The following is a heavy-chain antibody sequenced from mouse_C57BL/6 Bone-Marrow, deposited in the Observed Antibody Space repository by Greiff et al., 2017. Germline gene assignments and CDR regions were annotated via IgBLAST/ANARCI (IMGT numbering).Heavy chain of an antibody. CDR2: IYPGSGSP. V-gene: IGHV1-55*01. Sequence: VQLQQPGAELVKPGASVKMSCKASGYTFTSYWITWVKQRPGQGLEWIGDIYPGSGSPNYNEKFKSKATLTVDTSSSTAYMQLSSLTSEDSAVYYCAREDYYGSSYDCWGQGTTLTVSS. J-gene: IGHJ2*01. CDR1: GYTFTSYW. CDR3: AREDYYGSSYDC. D-gene: IGHD1-1*01.